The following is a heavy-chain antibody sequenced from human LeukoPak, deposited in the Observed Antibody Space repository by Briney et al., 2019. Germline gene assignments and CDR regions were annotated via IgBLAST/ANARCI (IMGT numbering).Heavy chain of an antibody. CDR1: GFTFNNYA. CDR3: ARRSGYYYFDY. D-gene: IGHD3-3*01. Sequence: GGSLRLSCAASGFTFNNYAMHWVRQAPGKGLEWVAVISYDGSNKYYADSVKGRFTISRDNSKNTLYLQMNSLRAEDTAVYYCARRSGYYYFDYWGQGTLVTVSS. J-gene: IGHJ4*02. CDR2: ISYDGSNK. V-gene: IGHV3-30-3*01.